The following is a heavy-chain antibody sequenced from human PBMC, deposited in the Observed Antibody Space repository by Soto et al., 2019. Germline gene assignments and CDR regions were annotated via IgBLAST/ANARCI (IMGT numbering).Heavy chain of an antibody. CDR3: ARVRGHQLLGWFDP. D-gene: IGHD2-2*01. CDR2: IYHSGTT. V-gene: IGHV4-31*03. J-gene: IGHJ5*02. Sequence: QVQLQESGPGLVKPSQTLSLTCTVSGGSISSGGYYWSWIRQHPGKGLEWIGYIYHSGTTYYNPSLKRRVTISVDSSKTQSSLKLTSVTATDTAVYYCARVRGHQLLGWFDPWGQGTLVTVSS. CDR1: GGSISSGGYY.